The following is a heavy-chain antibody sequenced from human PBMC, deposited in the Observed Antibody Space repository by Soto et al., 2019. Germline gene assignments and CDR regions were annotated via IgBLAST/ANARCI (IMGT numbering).Heavy chain of an antibody. D-gene: IGHD3-22*01. Sequence: PGESLKISCRTSGSRFTSYWIAWVRQMPGKGLEWMGIIFPSDSDTRYSPSFQGQVTISADRSTSTVFLQWASLKASDTAVYFCARKDKSGYFNWFDPGGQGTLVTVS. CDR3: ARKDKSGYFNWFDP. V-gene: IGHV5-51*01. CDR1: GSRFTSYW. J-gene: IGHJ5*02. CDR2: IFPSDSDT.